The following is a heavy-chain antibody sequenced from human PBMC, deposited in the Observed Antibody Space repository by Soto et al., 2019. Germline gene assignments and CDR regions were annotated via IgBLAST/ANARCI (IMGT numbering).Heavy chain of an antibody. V-gene: IGHV4-31*03. CDR3: ARKMKGLLLDY. CDR1: GGSISSGGYY. J-gene: IGHJ4*02. Sequence: LSLTCTVSGGSISSGGYYWSWIRQHPGKGLEWIGYIYYSGSTYYNPSLKSRVTISVDTSKNQFSLKLSSVTAADTAVYYCARKMKGLLLDYWGQGTLVTSPQ. CDR2: IYYSGST. D-gene: IGHD3-22*01.